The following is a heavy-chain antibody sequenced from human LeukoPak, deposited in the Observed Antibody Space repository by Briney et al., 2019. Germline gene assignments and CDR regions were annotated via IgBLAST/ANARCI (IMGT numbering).Heavy chain of an antibody. J-gene: IGHJ4*02. CDR1: GGSISSYY. D-gene: IGHD3-10*01. CDR3: VGEAAASPENFDY. CDR2: IYYSGST. Sequence: PSETLSLTCTVFGGSISSYYWSWIRQPPGKGLEWIGYIYYSGSTNYNPSLKSRVTISVDTSKNQFSLKLSSVTAADTAVYYCVGEAAASPENFDYWGQGTLVTVSS. V-gene: IGHV4-59*08.